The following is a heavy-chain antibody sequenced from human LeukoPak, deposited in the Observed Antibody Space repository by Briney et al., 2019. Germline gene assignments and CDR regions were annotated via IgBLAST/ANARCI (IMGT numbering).Heavy chain of an antibody. D-gene: IGHD2-2*01. CDR3: ARGVVVVPAANHYDY. CDR2: INPNSGGT. J-gene: IGHJ4*02. CDR1: GYTFTGYY. Sequence: ASVKVSCKASGYTFTGYYMHWVRQAPGQGLEWMGWINPNSGGTNYAQKLQGRVTMTRDTSISTAYMELSRLRSEDTAVYYCARGVVVVPAANHYDYWGQGTLVTVSS. V-gene: IGHV1-2*02.